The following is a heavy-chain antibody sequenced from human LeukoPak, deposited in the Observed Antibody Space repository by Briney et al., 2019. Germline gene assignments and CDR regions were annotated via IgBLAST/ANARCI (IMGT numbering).Heavy chain of an antibody. CDR1: GFTFSSYS. D-gene: IGHD2-15*01. CDR2: ISSSSSYI. CDR3: GVVAATIGYYGMDV. J-gene: IGHJ6*02. Sequence: GGSLRLSCAASGFTFSSYSMNWIRQAPGKGLEWVSSISSSSSYIYYADSVKGRFTISRDNSKNTLYLQMNSLRAEDTAVYYCGVVAATIGYYGMDVWGQGTTVTVSS. V-gene: IGHV3-21*04.